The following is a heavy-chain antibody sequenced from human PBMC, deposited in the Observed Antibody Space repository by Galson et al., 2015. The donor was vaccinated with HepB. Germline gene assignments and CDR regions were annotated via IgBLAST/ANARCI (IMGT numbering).Heavy chain of an antibody. CDR2: ISAYNGNT. J-gene: IGHJ3*02. D-gene: IGHD3-3*01. V-gene: IGHV1-18*01. CDR1: GYTFTRYG. Sequence: SVKVSCKASGYTFTRYGISWVRQAPGQGLEWMGWISAYNGNTNYAQKLQGRVTMTTDTSTSTAYMELRSLRSDDTAVYYCAAPGNDFWSGYDEWDAFDIWGQGTMVTVSS. CDR3: AAPGNDFWSGYDEWDAFDI.